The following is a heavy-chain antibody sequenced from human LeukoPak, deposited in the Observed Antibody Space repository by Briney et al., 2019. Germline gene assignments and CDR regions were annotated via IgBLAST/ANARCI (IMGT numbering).Heavy chain of an antibody. CDR2: ISYSGSVQ. D-gene: IGHD3-22*01. CDR1: GFTFNNFG. V-gene: IGHV3-30*03. J-gene: IGHJ4*02. CDR3: ARSPRDSRDWTGALDY. Sequence: PGGSLRLSCAPSGFTFNNFGMHWVPQAPGKGLEGVSVISYSGSVQFYADSVKGRFTISRDASKNTVHLQMNSLRVEDTAVYYCARSPRDSRDWTGALDYWGQGALVTVSS.